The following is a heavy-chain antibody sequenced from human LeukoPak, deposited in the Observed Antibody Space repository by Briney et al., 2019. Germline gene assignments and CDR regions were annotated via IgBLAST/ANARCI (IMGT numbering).Heavy chain of an antibody. Sequence: SETLSLTCTVSGGSISSYYWSWIRQPPGKGLEWIGYIYYSGSTNYNPSLKSRVTISVDTSKNQFSLKLSSVTAADTAVYYCAKGHSSGWNWLDPWGQGTLVTVSS. CDR3: AKGHSSGWNWLDP. V-gene: IGHV4-59*01. D-gene: IGHD6-19*01. J-gene: IGHJ5*02. CDR1: GGSISSYY. CDR2: IYYSGST.